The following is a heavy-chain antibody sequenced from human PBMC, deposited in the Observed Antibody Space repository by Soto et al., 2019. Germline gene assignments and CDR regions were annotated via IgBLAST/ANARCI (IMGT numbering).Heavy chain of an antibody. D-gene: IGHD4-17*01. J-gene: IGHJ4*02. CDR2: IYWVDDK. Sequence: QITLKESGPTLVRPAQTLTLTCGFSGFSLSSYGMGVAWIRQPPGKALEWLALIYWVDDKRYSPSLKDRLAISKDPSSNQVVLTITNMDPGDTATYFCAHAGDYDLLTFDHWGPGTLVTVSS. V-gene: IGHV2-5*02. CDR1: GFSLSSYGMG. CDR3: AHAGDYDLLTFDH.